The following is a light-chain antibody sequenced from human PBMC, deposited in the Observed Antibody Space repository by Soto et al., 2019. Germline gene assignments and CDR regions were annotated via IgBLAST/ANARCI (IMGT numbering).Light chain of an antibody. V-gene: IGKV3-20*01. CDR3: QQYGSSPPFT. J-gene: IGKJ3*01. CDR1: RSVSSGY. CDR2: GAS. Sequence: EMVLTQSPGTLSLSPGERAILSCRASRSVSSGYLAWYQQKPGQAPRLLIYGASSRATGIPDRFSGSGSGTDFTLTISRLESEDFAVYYCQQYGSSPPFTFGPGTKVDIK.